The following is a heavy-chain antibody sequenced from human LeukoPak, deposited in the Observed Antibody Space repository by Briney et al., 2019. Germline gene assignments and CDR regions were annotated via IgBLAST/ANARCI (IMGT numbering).Heavy chain of an antibody. J-gene: IGHJ3*02. CDR2: VKQDGSEK. CDR3: ARDAYNGDYSDSAFDI. D-gene: IGHD4-17*01. CDR1: GFTFSSYW. Sequence: GGSLRLSCAASGFTFSSYWMSWVRQAPGKGLEWVANVKQDGSEKYYVDSVKGRFTISRDNAKNSLYLQMNSLRAEDTAVYHCARDAYNGDYSDSAFDIWGQGTMVTVSS. V-gene: IGHV3-7*01.